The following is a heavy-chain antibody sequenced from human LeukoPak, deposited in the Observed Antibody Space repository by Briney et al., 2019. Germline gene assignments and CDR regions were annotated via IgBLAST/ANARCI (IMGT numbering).Heavy chain of an antibody. V-gene: IGHV4-59*01. Sequence: SETLSLTCTVSGGSISSYYWSWIRQPPGKGLEWIGYIYYSGSTNYNPSLKSRVTISIDTSKNQFSLKLSSVSAEDTAVYYCAKEGQEKKNDAFDSWGQGTMVTVSS. CDR2: IYYSGST. CDR1: GGSISSYY. CDR3: AKEGQEKKNDAFDS. J-gene: IGHJ3*02.